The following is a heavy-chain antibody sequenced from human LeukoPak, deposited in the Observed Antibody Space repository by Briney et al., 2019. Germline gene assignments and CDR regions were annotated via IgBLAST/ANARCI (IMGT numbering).Heavy chain of an antibody. V-gene: IGHV3-33*01. CDR1: GFTFSRFG. CDR3: ARPGNDAFDI. CDR2: IWYDGGNK. J-gene: IGHJ3*02. Sequence: GGSLRLSCAASGFTFSRFGMHWVRQAPGKGREWVAVIWYDGGNKYYADSVKGRFTISRDNSKNTLYLQMNSLRAEDTAVYYCARPGNDAFDIWGQGTMVTVSS.